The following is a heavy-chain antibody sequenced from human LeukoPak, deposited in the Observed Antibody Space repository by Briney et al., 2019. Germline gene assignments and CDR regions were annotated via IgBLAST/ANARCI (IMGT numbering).Heavy chain of an antibody. J-gene: IGHJ4*02. CDR3: ARGDDSGYYDYFVY. Sequence: GGSLRLSCAASGFTFDSNYLRWVRQAPGKGLEWVSTIYTGGNTYYAASVKGRFTISRDFSKNTVFLHMNSLRAEDTAMYYCARGDDSGYYDYFVYWDQGALVTVSS. CDR2: IYTGGNT. V-gene: IGHV3-53*01. CDR1: GFTFDSNY. D-gene: IGHD3-22*01.